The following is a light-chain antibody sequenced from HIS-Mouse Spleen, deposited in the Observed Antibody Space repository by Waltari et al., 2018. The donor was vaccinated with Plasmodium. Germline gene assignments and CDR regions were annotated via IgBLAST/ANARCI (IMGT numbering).Light chain of an antibody. J-gene: IGKJ2*01. CDR3: QQYYSTPYT. CDR2: WAS. CDR1: QSVLYSSNNKNY. V-gene: IGKV4-1*01. Sequence: DIVMTQSPDSLAVSLGERATINCKSSQSVLYSSNNKNYLAWYQQKPGQAPKLLIYWASTRESGVPDRCSGSGSGKDVTRTISSLQAEDVAVYYCQQYYSTPYTFGQGTKLEIK.